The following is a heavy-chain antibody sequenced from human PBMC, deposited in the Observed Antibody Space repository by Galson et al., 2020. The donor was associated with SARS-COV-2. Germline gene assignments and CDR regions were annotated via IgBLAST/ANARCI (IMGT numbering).Heavy chain of an antibody. CDR1: GGSISGSY. Sequence: SETLSPTCTVSGGSISGSYWSWIRQTPGKALEWVGYMFSNGGTKYNPSLKSRVTISGDTSKKQFSLILTSVTAADTAVNDCARTRYLEAGYYMDVWGKGTTVTVSS. D-gene: IGHD3-3*01. J-gene: IGHJ6*03. CDR3: ARTRYLEAGYYMDV. V-gene: IGHV4-59*01. CDR2: MFSNGGT.